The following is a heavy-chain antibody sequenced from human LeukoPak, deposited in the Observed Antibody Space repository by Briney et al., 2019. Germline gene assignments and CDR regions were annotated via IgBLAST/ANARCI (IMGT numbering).Heavy chain of an antibody. CDR3: ARGSGYSYGFPYYYYYMDV. D-gene: IGHD5-18*01. CDR2: INPSGGST. J-gene: IGHJ6*03. V-gene: IGHV1-46*01. Sequence: GASVKVSCKASGYTFTSYYMHWVRQAPGQGLEWMGIINPSGGSTSYAQKFQGRVTMTRNTSISTAYMELSSLRSEDTAVYYCARGSGYSYGFPYYYYYMDVWGKGTTVTISS. CDR1: GYTFTSYY.